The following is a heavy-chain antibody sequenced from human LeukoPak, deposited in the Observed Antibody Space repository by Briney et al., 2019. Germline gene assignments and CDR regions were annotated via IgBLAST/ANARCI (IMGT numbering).Heavy chain of an antibody. Sequence: PGGSLRLSCTAFGFRFSDYDITWIRQAPGKGQEWVSHILSSGTTIYHADSVKGRFTISRDNAKNSVFLQMNSLRADDTALYYCARDPRGDRAFDIWGLGTMVTVSS. V-gene: IGHV3-11*01. CDR1: GFRFSDYD. CDR3: ARDPRGDRAFDI. J-gene: IGHJ3*02. CDR2: ILSSGTTI. D-gene: IGHD3-10*01.